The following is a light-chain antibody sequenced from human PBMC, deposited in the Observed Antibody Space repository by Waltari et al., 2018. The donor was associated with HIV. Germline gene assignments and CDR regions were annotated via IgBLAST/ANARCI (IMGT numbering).Light chain of an antibody. J-gene: IGKJ3*01. Sequence: DIVMTQSSDSLAVSLGARATINCQSSQILLRSSNNLNFLAWYQQKPGQPPKLRIYWASTRESGVPDRFSGSGSGTDFTLTISSLQAEDVAVYYCQQCYSVPVTFGPGTKVDIK. CDR3: QQCYSVPVT. CDR1: QILLRSSNNLNF. V-gene: IGKV4-1*01. CDR2: WAS.